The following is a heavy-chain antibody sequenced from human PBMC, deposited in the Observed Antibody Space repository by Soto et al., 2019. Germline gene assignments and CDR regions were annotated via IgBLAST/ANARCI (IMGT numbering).Heavy chain of an antibody. CDR1: GGSISSSSYY. D-gene: IGHD2-15*01. Sequence: SETLSLTCTVSGGSISSSSYYWGWIRQPPGKGLEWIGSPFYSGSTYYNPSLKSRVTISVDTSKNQFSLKLSSVTAADTAVYYCARRGYCSGGSCYPTPFDYWGQGTLVTVSS. CDR3: ARRGYCSGGSCYPTPFDY. CDR2: PFYSGST. J-gene: IGHJ4*02. V-gene: IGHV4-39*01.